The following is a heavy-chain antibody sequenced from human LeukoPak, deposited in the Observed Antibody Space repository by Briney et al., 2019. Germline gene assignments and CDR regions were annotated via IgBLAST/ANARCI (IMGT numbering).Heavy chain of an antibody. CDR1: GGSISSGDYY. CDR2: IYYSGST. J-gene: IGHJ4*02. CDR3: ARAYDFWSGYYPYFDY. V-gene: IGHV4-30-4*08. D-gene: IGHD3-3*01. Sequence: PSGTLSLTCTVSGGSISSGDYYWSWIRQPPGKGLEWIGYIYYSGSTYYNPSLKSRVTISVDTSKNQFSLKLSSVTAADMAVYYCARAYDFWSGYYPYFDYWGQGTLVTVSS.